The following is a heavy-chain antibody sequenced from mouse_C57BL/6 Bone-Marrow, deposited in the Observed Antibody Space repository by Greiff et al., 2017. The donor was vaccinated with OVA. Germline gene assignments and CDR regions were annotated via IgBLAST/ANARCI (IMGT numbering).Heavy chain of an antibody. CDR3: ARESTTVVPYYFDY. Sequence: QVQLQQPGAELVKPGASVKMSCKASGYTFTSYWITWVKQRPGQGLEWIGDIYPGSGSTNYNEKFKNKATLTVDTSSSTAYMQLSSLTSEDSAVYYCARESTTVVPYYFDYWGQGTTLTVSS. V-gene: IGHV1-55*01. CDR1: GYTFTSYW. J-gene: IGHJ2*01. D-gene: IGHD1-1*01. CDR2: IYPGSGST.